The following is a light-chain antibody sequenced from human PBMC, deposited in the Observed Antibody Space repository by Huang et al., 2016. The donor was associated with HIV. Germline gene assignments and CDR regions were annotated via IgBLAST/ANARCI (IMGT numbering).Light chain of an antibody. CDR2: GAS. V-gene: IGKV3-20*01. Sequence: DIVLTQSPGTLSLSPGARAALSCRASQNITHNYLAWYQQRSGQAPRLLIYGASNRAMGIPDRFSGSGSGTDFTLIINRLEPQDSAVYYCQQYLSSPLTFGGGTNVEIK. CDR3: QQYLSSPLT. CDR1: QNITHNY. J-gene: IGKJ4*01.